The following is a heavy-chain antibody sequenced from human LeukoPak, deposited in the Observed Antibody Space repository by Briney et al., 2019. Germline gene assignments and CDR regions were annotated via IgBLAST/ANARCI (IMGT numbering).Heavy chain of an antibody. CDR2: ISAGGDGT. CDR3: AKDQEISGSGWYPLTPIPDFDY. Sequence: GGSLRLSCAASTFSFSEYPMGWVRQAPGKGLEWVSGISAGGDGTYYADPVKGRFTISRDNSKNTLYLQMNSLRAEDTAVYYCAKDQEISGSGWYPLTPIPDFDYWGQGTLVTVSS. V-gene: IGHV3-23*01. CDR1: TFSFSEYP. J-gene: IGHJ4*02. D-gene: IGHD6-19*01.